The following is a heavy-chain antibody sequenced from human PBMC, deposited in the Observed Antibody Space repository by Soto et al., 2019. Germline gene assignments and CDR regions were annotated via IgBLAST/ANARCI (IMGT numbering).Heavy chain of an antibody. CDR1: GGSISSGDYY. J-gene: IGHJ5*02. Sequence: KPSETLSLTCTVSGGSISSGDYYWSWIRQPPGKGLEWIGYIYYSGSTYYNPSLKSRVTISVDTSKNQFSLKLSSVTAADTAVYYCARANIVVVPAAMGWFDPWGQGTLVTVSS. D-gene: IGHD2-2*01. CDR3: ARANIVVVPAAMGWFDP. V-gene: IGHV4-30-4*01. CDR2: IYYSGST.